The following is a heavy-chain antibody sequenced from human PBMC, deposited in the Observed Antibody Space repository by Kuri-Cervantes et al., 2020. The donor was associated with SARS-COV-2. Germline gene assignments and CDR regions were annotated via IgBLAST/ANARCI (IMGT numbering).Heavy chain of an antibody. CDR1: GTSLRGGPNS. V-gene: IGHV4-39*01. J-gene: IGHJ4*02. D-gene: IGHD3-22*01. CDR3: ARQDTYYYDSSGPFDY. Sequence: SETLSLTCTVSGTSLRGGPNSWNWIRQSPGKGLEWIGYIYDDGTTSYKPSLRSRLTISLDTSKNQFSLKLSSVTAADTAVYYCARQDTYYYDSSGPFDYWGQGTLVTVSS. CDR2: IYDDGTT.